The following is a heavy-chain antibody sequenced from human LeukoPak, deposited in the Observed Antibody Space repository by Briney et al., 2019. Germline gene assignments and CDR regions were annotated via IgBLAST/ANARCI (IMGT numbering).Heavy chain of an antibody. D-gene: IGHD1-1*01. CDR3: ATGTTTLPWFDP. J-gene: IGHJ5*02. V-gene: IGHV1-24*01. CDR2: FDPEDGET. CDR1: GYTLTELS. Sequence: ASVKVSCKVSGYTLTELSMHWVRQAPGKGPEWMGGFDPEDGETIYAQKFQGRVTMTEDTSTDTAYMELSSLRSEDTAVYYCATGTTTLPWFDPWGQGTLVTVSS.